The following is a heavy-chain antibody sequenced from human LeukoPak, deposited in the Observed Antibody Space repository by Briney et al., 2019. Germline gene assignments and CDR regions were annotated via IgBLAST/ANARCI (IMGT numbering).Heavy chain of an antibody. Sequence: VGSLRLSCAASGFTFSTYAMHWVRQAPGKGLDWVALISYDGTKEYYVDSVKGRFTISRDNSRNTLYLQMTSLRPEDTAVYYCARDLRGIIIANAFDLWGQGTMVTISS. CDR2: ISYDGTKE. CDR1: GFTFSTYA. V-gene: IGHV3-30*04. J-gene: IGHJ3*01. CDR3: ARDLRGIIIANAFDL. D-gene: IGHD3-16*02.